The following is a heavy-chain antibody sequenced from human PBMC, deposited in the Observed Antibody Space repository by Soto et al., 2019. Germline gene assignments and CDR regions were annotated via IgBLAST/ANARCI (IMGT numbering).Heavy chain of an antibody. J-gene: IGHJ5*02. CDR1: GDSINSHY. V-gene: IGHV4-59*11. CDR2: IYYSGST. Sequence: QVQLQESGPGLVRPSETLSLTCGVSGDSINSHYWSWVRQPPGKGLEWIGFIYYSGSTKYNPSLESRVTISLDTSKNQFSLKLGAVTTADTAVYYCARESAGSGKNNWFDPWGQGTLVTVSS. CDR3: ARESAGSGKNNWFDP. D-gene: IGHD3-10*01.